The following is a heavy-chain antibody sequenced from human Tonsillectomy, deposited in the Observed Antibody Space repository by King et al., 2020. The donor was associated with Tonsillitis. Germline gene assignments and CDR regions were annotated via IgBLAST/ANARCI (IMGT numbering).Heavy chain of an antibody. CDR2: ISSSGDTI. D-gene: IGHD3-22*01. CDR3: ARPNRLTMIDYAKDV. J-gene: IGHJ6*02. CDR1: GFTFSDYY. V-gene: IGHV3-11*01. Sequence: LVESGGGLVKPGGSLRLSCAASGFTFSDYYMSWIRQAPGKGLEWVSYISSSGDTIYYADSVKGRFTISRDNAKNSLYLQMNSLRAEDTAVYYCARPNRLTMIDYAKDVWGQGTTVTVSS.